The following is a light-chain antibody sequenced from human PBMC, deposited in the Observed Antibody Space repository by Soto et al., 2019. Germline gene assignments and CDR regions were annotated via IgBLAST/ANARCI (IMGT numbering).Light chain of an antibody. CDR2: EVN. CDR1: SSDVGGYNY. J-gene: IGLJ2*01. Sequence: SVLTQPPSASGSPGQSVTISCTGTSSDVGGYNYVSWFQQHPGKVPELIIYEVNKRPSGVPDRFSGSKSGNTASLTVSGLQAEDGADYYCSTFAGRDTFVFGGGTKLTVL. V-gene: IGLV2-8*01. CDR3: STFAGRDTFV.